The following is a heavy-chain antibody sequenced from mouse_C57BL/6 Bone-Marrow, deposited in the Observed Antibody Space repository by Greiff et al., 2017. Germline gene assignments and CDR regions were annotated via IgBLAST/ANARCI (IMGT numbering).Heavy chain of an antibody. CDR1: GFTFSSYG. J-gene: IGHJ4*01. Sequence: EVKLMESGADLVKPGGSLKLSCAASGFTFSSYGMSWVRQTPDKRLEWVATISSGGSYTYYPDSVKGRFTLSRDNAKNTLYLQMTSLKSEDTAMYYCARRGGLDYAMDYWGQGTSVTVSS. V-gene: IGHV5-6*02. CDR3: ARRGGLDYAMDY. CDR2: ISSGGSYT.